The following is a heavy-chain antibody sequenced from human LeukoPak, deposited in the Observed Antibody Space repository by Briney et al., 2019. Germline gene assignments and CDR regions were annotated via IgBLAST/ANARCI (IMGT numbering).Heavy chain of an antibody. CDR3: ARVKWIQLWSPQAFDI. CDR1: GGSISSGGYY. J-gene: IGHJ3*02. CDR2: IYYSGGT. V-gene: IGHV4-31*03. D-gene: IGHD5-18*01. Sequence: SQTLSLTRTVSGGSISSGGYYWSWIRQHPGKGLEWIGYIYYSGGTYYNPSLKSRVTISVDTSKNQFSLKLSSVTAADTAVYYCARVKWIQLWSPQAFDIWGQGAMVTVSS.